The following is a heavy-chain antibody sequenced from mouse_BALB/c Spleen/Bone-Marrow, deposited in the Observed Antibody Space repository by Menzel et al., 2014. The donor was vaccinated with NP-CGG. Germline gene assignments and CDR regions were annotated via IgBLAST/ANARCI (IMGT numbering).Heavy chain of an antibody. J-gene: IGHJ2*01. Sequence: DVKLVESGGGLVQPGGSRKLSCAASGFTFSYFGMHWVRQAPEKGLEWVAYISSGSSIIYYADTVKGRFTISRDNPKNTLFLQMTSPRSEDTAMYYCARERTGFDYWGQGTTLTVSS. CDR3: ARERTGFDY. V-gene: IGHV5-17*02. CDR2: ISSGSSII. CDR1: GFTFSYFG. D-gene: IGHD4-1*01.